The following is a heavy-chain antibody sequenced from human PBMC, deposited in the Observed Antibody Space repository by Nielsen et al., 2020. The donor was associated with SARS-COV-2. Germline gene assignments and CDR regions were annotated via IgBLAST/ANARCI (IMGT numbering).Heavy chain of an antibody. V-gene: IGHV1-24*01. Sequence: ASVKVSCKVSGYTLTELSMHWVRQAPGKGLEWMGGFDPEDGETIYAQKFQGRVTMTEDTSTDTAYMELRSLRSDDTAVYYCARAVVVVVAATVHYYYYGMDVWGQGTTVTVSS. CDR3: ARAVVVVVAATVHYYYYGMDV. J-gene: IGHJ6*02. CDR1: GYTLTELS. CDR2: FDPEDGET. D-gene: IGHD2-15*01.